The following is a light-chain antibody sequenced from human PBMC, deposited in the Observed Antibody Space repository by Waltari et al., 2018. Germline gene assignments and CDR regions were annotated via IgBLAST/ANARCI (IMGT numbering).Light chain of an antibody. CDR3: QQYDTVPLT. V-gene: IGKV1-33*01. CDR2: EAS. Sequence: DIQMTQSPSPLSASVGDRVTIACQASQDISNRLNWYQQRPGKPPRLLIYEASTLETGVPSRFSGSGSGTDFTVTITSLQPEDLATYYCQQYDTVPLTFGGGTQVDI. CDR1: QDISNR. J-gene: IGKJ4*01.